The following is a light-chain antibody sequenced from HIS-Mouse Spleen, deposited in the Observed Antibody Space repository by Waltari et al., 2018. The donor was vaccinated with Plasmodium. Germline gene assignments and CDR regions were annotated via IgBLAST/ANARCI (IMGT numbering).Light chain of an antibody. CDR2: DVS. CDR1: SSDVGGYNY. CDR3: SSYTSSSTLV. V-gene: IGLV2-14*03. J-gene: IGLJ3*02. Sequence: PGQSITISCTGTSSDVGGYNYVSWYQQHPGKAPKLMIYDVSNRPSGVSNRFSGYKSGNTASLTISGLQAEDEADYYCSSYTSSSTLVFGGGTKLTVL.